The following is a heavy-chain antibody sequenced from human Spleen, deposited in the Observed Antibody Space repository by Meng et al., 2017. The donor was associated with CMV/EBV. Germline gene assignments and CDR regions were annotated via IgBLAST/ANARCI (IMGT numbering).Heavy chain of an antibody. Sequence: SETLSLTCGVSGFFISSGYHWAWIRQLPGKGLEWIGSIYHSGTNYYNPSLKSRLVISVDTSKNQFSLKLRSVTAADTAVYYCARGQPFWSGYNVWGQGTTVTVSS. D-gene: IGHD3-3*01. CDR2: IYHSGTN. CDR1: GFFISSGYH. CDR3: ARGQPFWSGYNV. J-gene: IGHJ6*02. V-gene: IGHV4-38-2*01.